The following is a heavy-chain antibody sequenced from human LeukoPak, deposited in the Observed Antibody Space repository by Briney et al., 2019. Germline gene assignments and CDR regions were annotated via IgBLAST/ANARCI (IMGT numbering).Heavy chain of an antibody. CDR2: ISWNSGSI. J-gene: IGHJ4*02. CDR1: GFTFHDYA. D-gene: IGHD6-19*01. V-gene: IGHV3-9*01. CDR3: AKDIGASGWYLFAY. Sequence: GRSLRLSCAASGFTFHDYAMHWVRQAPGKGLEGVSGISWNSGSIVYADSVKGRFTISRDNAKNSLYLQMNSLRAEDTALYYCAKDIGASGWYLFAYWGQGTLVTASS.